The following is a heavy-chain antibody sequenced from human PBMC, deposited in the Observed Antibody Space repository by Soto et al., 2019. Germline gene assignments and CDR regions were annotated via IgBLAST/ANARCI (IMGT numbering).Heavy chain of an antibody. D-gene: IGHD3-3*01. CDR1: GGTFSSYA. J-gene: IGHJ6*02. Sequence: ASVKVTFKASGGTFSSYAISWVRQAPGQGLEWMGGIIPIFGTANYAQKFQGRDTITADESTSTAYMELSSLRSEDTAVYYCARAGGTIFGATDYYGMDVWGQGTTVTVSS. CDR3: ARAGGTIFGATDYYGMDV. V-gene: IGHV1-69*13. CDR2: IIPIFGTA.